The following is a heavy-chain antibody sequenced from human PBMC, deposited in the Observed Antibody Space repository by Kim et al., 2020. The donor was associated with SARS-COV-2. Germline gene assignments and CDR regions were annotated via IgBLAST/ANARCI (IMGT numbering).Heavy chain of an antibody. V-gene: IGHV4-34*01. D-gene: IGHD3-3*01. Sequence: SETLSLTCAVYGGSFSGYYWSWIRQPPGKGLEWIGEINHSGSTNYNPSLKSRVTITVDTSKNQFSLKLSSVTAADTAVYYCARGRGRVTYYDFWSGLGLLDYWGQGTLVSVSS. CDR2: INHSGST. J-gene: IGHJ4*02. CDR3: ARGRGRVTYYDFWSGLGLLDY. CDR1: GGSFSGYY.